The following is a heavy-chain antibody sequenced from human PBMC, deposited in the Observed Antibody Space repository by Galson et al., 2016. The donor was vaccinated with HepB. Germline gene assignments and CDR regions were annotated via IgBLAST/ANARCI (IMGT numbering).Heavy chain of an antibody. V-gene: IGHV3-7*04. CDR3: ARGIVATMGAWFDP. Sequence: SLRLSCAASGFIFSSYWMTWVRQAPGKGLEWVADIKQDGSEKYYVDSVKGRFTISRDNAKNSLYLQMNSLRAEDTAVYYCARGIVATMGAWFDPWGQGTLVTVSS. CDR1: GFIFSSYW. CDR2: IKQDGSEK. D-gene: IGHD5-12*01. J-gene: IGHJ5*02.